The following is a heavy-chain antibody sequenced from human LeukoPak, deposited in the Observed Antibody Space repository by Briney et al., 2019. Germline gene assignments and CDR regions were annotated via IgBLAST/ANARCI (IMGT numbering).Heavy chain of an antibody. Sequence: SETLSLTCTVSGGSVSSGSYYWTWIRQPPGKGLEWIGNISYSGSTNFNPSLKSRVTISVDTSKNQFSLNLSSVTAADTAVYYCARRGTGGRSFDIWGQGTMVTVSS. CDR1: GGSVSSGSYY. CDR2: ISYSGST. V-gene: IGHV4-61*01. D-gene: IGHD2-8*02. J-gene: IGHJ3*02. CDR3: ARRGTGGRSFDI.